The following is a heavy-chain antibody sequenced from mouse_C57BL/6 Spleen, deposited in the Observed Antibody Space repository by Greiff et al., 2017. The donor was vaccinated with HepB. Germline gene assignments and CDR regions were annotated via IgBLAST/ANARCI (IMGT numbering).Heavy chain of an antibody. D-gene: IGHD3-2*02. J-gene: IGHJ4*01. CDR2: IDPANGNT. CDR3: AVTAQATSYAMDY. Sequence: EVQLQQSVAELVRPGASVKLSCTASGFNIKNTYMHWVKQRPEQGLEWIGRIDPANGNTKYAPKFQGKATITADTSSNTAYRQLSSLTSEDTAIYYCAVTAQATSYAMDYWGQGTSVTVSS. V-gene: IGHV14-3*01. CDR1: GFNIKNTY.